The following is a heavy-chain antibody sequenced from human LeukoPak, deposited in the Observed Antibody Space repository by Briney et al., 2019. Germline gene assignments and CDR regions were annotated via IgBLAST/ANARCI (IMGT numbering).Heavy chain of an antibody. V-gene: IGHV5-51*07. Sequence: GPPLKISGKGFEYSFTAYWIGWVHKLLGKGLKLMGIIAPADSDTSYKPAFQGQFTISADRSISTAYLQWIILNASATPMYSCPRGDCSGGNCHFDYWGQRTLVSVSS. CDR2: IAPADSDT. CDR3: PRGDCSGGNCHFDY. CDR1: EYSFTAYW. J-gene: IGHJ4*02. D-gene: IGHD2-15*01.